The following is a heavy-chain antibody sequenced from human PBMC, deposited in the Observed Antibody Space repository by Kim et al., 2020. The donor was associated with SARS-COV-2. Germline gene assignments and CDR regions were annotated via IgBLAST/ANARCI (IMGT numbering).Heavy chain of an antibody. CDR1: GGSISSGGHY. V-gene: IGHV4-31*03. CDR2: IYYSGST. D-gene: IGHD3-10*01. J-gene: IGHJ4*02. Sequence: SETLSLTCTVSGGSISSGGHYWSWIRQHPGQGLEWIGYIYYSGSTDYNPSRKSRVTISVDTSKNQFSLKLSSVTAADTGVYYCARDLYIVQGGVLHRYFDYGGQRTRFTVSS. CDR3: ARDLYIVQGGVLHRYFDY.